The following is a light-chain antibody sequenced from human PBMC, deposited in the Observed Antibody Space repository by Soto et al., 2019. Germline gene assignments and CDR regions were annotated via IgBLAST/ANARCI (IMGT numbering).Light chain of an antibody. CDR1: QSVSSSY. V-gene: IGKV3-20*01. J-gene: IGKJ3*01. CDR2: GAS. Sequence: EIVLTQSPGTLSLSPGEGATLSCRASQSVSSSYLAWYQQKPGQAPRLLIYGASSRAAGIPDRFTGGGSGTEFTLTISRLEPEDFAVYYCQQYGSSQFTFGPGTKVDVK. CDR3: QQYGSSQFT.